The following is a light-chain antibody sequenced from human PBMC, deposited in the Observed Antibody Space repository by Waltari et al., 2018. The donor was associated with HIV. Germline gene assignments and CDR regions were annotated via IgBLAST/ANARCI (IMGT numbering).Light chain of an antibody. CDR2: LAS. V-gene: IGKV2-28*01. CDR3: LQGLRAPCA. CDR1: ESPLQGNNKRNY. Sequence: DILISQSPRSLSVTPGEPASISCWATESPLQGNNKRNYIDCYVQRPWQTPRILVYLASSRASGVPARFACIGSGTNFTLRITKVAPEAVGTYYCLQGLRAPCAFGQGT. J-gene: IGKJ2*02.